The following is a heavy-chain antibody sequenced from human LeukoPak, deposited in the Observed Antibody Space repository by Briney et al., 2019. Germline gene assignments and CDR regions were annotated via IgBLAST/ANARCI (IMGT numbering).Heavy chain of an antibody. CDR3: AKDHSSGWSSDS. J-gene: IGHJ4*02. Sequence: GGSLRLSCAASGFTFSNYWMSWVRQAPGKGLEWVANIKLAGSEKYYVDSVKGRFTISRDNAKNSLYLQMNGLRAEDTAVYYCAKDHSSGWSSDSWGQGTLVTVSS. D-gene: IGHD6-19*01. V-gene: IGHV3-7*03. CDR2: IKLAGSEK. CDR1: GFTFSNYW.